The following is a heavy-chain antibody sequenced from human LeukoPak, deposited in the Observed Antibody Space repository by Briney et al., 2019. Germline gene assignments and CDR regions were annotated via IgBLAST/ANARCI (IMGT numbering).Heavy chain of an antibody. J-gene: IGHJ5*02. Sequence: PGGSLRLSCAASGFTFSSYAMSWVRQAPGKGLEWVSTVSGSGDSTYYADSVKGRFTISGDNSDNTLYLQMNSLRAEDTAVYYCAKMTLGSDHSGWVKWFDPWGQGTLVTVSS. D-gene: IGHD3-10*01. V-gene: IGHV3-23*01. CDR1: GFTFSSYA. CDR3: AKMTLGSDHSGWVKWFDP. CDR2: VSGSGDST.